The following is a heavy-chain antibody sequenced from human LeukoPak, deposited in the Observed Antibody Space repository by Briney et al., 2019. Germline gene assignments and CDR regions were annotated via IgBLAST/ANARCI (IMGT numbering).Heavy chain of an antibody. V-gene: IGHV1-2*02. J-gene: IGHJ6*03. CDR1: GYTFTGYY. D-gene: IGHD3-10*01. Sequence: ASVKVSCKASGYTFTGYYMHWVRQAPGQGLEWMGWINPNSGGTNYAQKFQGRVTMTRDTSISTAYMELSRLRSDDTAVYYCAREPGTVLSGSSQAYYYYYMDVWGKGTTVTVSS. CDR2: INPNSGGT. CDR3: AREPGTVLSGSSQAYYYYYMDV.